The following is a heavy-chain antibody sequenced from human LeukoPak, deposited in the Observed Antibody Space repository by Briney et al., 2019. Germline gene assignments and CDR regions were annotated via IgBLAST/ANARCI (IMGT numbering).Heavy chain of an antibody. CDR3: ARSSTVVTTYGMDV. V-gene: IGHV4-61*01. D-gene: IGHD4-23*01. CDR2: IYHSGST. Sequence: SETLSLTCTVSGDSVSSGSYYWSWIRQPPGKGLEWIGYIYHSGSTNYNPSLKSRVTISVDTSKNQFTLKLSSVTAADTAVYYCARSSTVVTTYGMDVWGQGTTVTVSS. CDR1: GDSVSSGSYY. J-gene: IGHJ6*02.